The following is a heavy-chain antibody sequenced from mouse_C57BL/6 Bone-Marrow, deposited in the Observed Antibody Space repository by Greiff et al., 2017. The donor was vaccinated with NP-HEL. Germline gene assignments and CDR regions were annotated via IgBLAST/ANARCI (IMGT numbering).Heavy chain of an antibody. Sequence: QVHVKQSGAELVKPGASVKMSCKASGYTFTSYWITWVKQRPGQGLEWIGDIYPGSGSTNYNEKFKSKATLTVDTSSSTAYMQLSSLTSEDSAVYYCARSSSGDYWGQGTTLTVSS. V-gene: IGHV1-55*01. D-gene: IGHD1-1*01. CDR2: IYPGSGST. J-gene: IGHJ2*01. CDR1: GYTFTSYW. CDR3: ARSSSGDY.